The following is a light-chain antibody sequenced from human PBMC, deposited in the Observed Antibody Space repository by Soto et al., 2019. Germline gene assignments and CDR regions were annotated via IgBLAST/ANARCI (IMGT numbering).Light chain of an antibody. Sequence: QSVLTQPASVSGSPGQSITISCTGTSSDVGSYSLVSWYQQHPGTAPRLMIYEVTKRPSGVSNRFSGSKSDNTASLTISGLQAEDEADYYCCSYAGSYTLIFGGGTQLTVL. CDR3: CSYAGSYTLI. J-gene: IGLJ2*01. CDR1: SSDVGSYSL. CDR2: EVT. V-gene: IGLV2-23*02.